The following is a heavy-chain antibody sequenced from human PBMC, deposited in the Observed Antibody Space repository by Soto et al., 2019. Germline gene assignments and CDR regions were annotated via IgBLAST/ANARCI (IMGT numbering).Heavy chain of an antibody. D-gene: IGHD6-19*01. CDR2: IIPIFCTA. J-gene: IGHJ4*02. CDR1: GGTFSSYA. V-gene: IGHV1-69*13. CDR3: ARLTLAVAGPFDDY. Sequence: SVKVSCKASGGTFSSYAISWVRQAPGQGLEWMGGIIPIFCTANYAQKFQGRVTITADESTSTAYMELSSLRSEDTAVYYCARLTLAVAGPFDDYWGQGTLVTVSS.